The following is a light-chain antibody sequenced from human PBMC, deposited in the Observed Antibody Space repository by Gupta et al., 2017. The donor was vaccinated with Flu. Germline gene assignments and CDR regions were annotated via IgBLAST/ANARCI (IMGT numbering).Light chain of an antibody. Sequence: DIQMTQSPSSLSAFVGDRVTITCRATQGISDSLVWFQKKPGKAPKSLIFGASKLHSGVPSRFSGGGSGKAFTLTITSLQPEDFATYYCQQDDDNPPTFGQGTKLEIK. CDR3: QQDDDNPPT. CDR2: GAS. J-gene: IGKJ2*01. V-gene: IGKV1-16*01. CDR1: QGISDS.